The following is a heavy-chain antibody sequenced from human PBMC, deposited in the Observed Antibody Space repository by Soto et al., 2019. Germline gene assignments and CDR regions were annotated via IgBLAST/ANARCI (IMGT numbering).Heavy chain of an antibody. CDR2: IYWDDAK. Sequence: QITLNESGPTQVKPRQTLTLTCTFSGFSLTTSGVGVGWIRQSPGKAPEWLALIYWDDAKRYRPSLKSRLTITKDTSKNQVVLTMADLDPADTATYYCAHRVLRTVFGLVTTTAIYFDFWGQGTPVAVSS. V-gene: IGHV2-5*02. D-gene: IGHD3-3*01. CDR1: GFSLTTSGVG. J-gene: IGHJ4*02. CDR3: AHRVLRTVFGLVTTTAIYFDF.